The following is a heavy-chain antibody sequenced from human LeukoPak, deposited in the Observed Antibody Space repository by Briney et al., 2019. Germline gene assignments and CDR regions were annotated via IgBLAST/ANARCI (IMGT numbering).Heavy chain of an antibody. J-gene: IGHJ4*02. CDR2: IIPIFGTP. V-gene: IGHV1-69*13. D-gene: IGHD6-6*01. CDR1: GGTFSSYA. CDR3: AVTRYSSSSDY. Sequence: GASVKVSCKASGGTFSSYAISWVRQAPGQGLEWMGGIIPIFGTPNYAQKFQGRVTITADESTSTAYMELSSLRSEDTAVYYCAVTRYSSSSDYWGQGTLVTVSS.